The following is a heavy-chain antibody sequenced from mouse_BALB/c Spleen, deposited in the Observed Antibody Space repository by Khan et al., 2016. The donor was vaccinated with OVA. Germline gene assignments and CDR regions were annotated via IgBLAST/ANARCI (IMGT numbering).Heavy chain of an antibody. V-gene: IGHV9-1*02. J-gene: IGHJ1*01. CDR1: GYTFTNYG. Sequence: QIQLVQSGPELKKPGETVKISCKASGYTFTNYGMNWVKQAPGKGLKWMGWINTYTGEPTYTDAFKGRFAFSLETSASTAYLQLNNLKNEEMATYFCARGASYWYFDVWGAGTTVTVSS. CDR2: INTYTGEP. CDR3: ARGASYWYFDV.